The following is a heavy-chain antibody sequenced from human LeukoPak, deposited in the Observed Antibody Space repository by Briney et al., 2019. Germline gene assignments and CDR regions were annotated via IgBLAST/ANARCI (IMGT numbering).Heavy chain of an antibody. CDR3: AREADDSSGYYYYAFDI. CDR2: IIPIFGTA. CDR1: GGTFISYA. V-gene: IGHV1-69*13. D-gene: IGHD3-22*01. J-gene: IGHJ3*02. Sequence: SVKVSCKASGGTFISYAISWVRQAPGQGLEWMGGIIPIFGTANYAQKFQGRVTITADESTSTAYMELSSLRSEDTAVYYCAREADDSSGYYYYAFDIWGQGTMVTVSS.